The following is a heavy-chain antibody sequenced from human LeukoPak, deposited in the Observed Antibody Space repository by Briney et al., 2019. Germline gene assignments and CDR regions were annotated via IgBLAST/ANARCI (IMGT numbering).Heavy chain of an antibody. CDR3: ARTPGDFWSGYYSNWFDP. Sequence: GGSLRLCCAASGFTFSSYSMNWVRQAPGKGLEWVSYISSSSSTIHYADSVKGRFTISRDNAKNSLYLQMNSLRAEDTAAYYCARTPGDFWSGYYSNWFDPWGQGTLVTVSS. J-gene: IGHJ5*02. D-gene: IGHD3-3*01. V-gene: IGHV3-48*01. CDR2: ISSSSSTI. CDR1: GFTFSSYS.